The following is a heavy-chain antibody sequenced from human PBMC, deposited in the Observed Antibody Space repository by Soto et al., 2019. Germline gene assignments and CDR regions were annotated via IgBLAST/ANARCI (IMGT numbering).Heavy chain of an antibody. CDR2: INHSGST. V-gene: IGHV4-34*01. D-gene: IGHD6-19*01. Sequence: QVQLQQWGAGLLKPSETLSLTCAVYGGSFSGYYWSWIRQPPGKGLEWIGEINHSGSTNYNPSLKSRVTISVDTAKNQFSLKLSSVTAADTAVYYCARLGGSGRLGYFDYWGQGTLVTVSS. CDR1: GGSFSGYY. J-gene: IGHJ4*02. CDR3: ARLGGSGRLGYFDY.